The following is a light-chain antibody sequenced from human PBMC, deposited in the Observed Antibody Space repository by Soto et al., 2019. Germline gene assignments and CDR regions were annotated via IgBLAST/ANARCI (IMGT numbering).Light chain of an antibody. CDR1: QGISNH. CDR3: QQYNTYPLA. J-gene: IGKJ4*01. CDR2: DAS. Sequence: DIQMTQSPSSLSASVGDRVTITCRASQGISNHLAWFQQKPGKAPKSLIFDASTLQSGVPSKFSGSGSGTDFTLTIISLQPEDFATYYCQQYNTYPLAFGGGTKVESK. V-gene: IGKV1-16*02.